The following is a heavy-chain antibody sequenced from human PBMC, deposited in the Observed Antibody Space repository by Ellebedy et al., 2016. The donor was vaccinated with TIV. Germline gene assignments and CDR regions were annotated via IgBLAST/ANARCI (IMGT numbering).Heavy chain of an antibody. D-gene: IGHD3-10*01. CDR1: GFSLSTSG. CDR3: ASSVRTSRSMVRGIKGSPFDC. Sequence: LVKPTQTLTLTCTFSGFSLSTSGMCVNWVRQAPGKGLEWVSSISGSSVYIYYADSVKGRFTISRDNAKNSLYLQMNSLRAEDTAVYYCASSVRTSRSMVRGIKGSPFDCWGQGTLVTVSS. CDR2: ISGSSVYI. J-gene: IGHJ4*02. V-gene: IGHV3-21*01.